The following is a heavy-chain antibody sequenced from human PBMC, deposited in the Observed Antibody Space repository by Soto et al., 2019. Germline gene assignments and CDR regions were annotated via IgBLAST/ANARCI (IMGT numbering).Heavy chain of an antibody. D-gene: IGHD6-13*01. CDR3: ARDRGVIAAAGNYYYGMDV. Sequence: PGGSLRLSCATSGLTFSNHAMSWVRQAPGGGLEWVSSMSGSSSTTYYADSVRGRFTISRDRSKNTLYLQMNSLRAEDTAVYYCARDRGVIAAAGNYYYGMDVWGQGTTVTVSS. J-gene: IGHJ6*02. V-gene: IGHV3-23*01. CDR1: GLTFSNHA. CDR2: MSGSSSTT.